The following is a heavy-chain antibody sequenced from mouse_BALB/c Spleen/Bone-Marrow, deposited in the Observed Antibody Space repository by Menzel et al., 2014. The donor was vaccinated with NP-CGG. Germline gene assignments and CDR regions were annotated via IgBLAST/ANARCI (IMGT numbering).Heavy chain of an antibody. J-gene: IGHJ4*01. CDR3: TRDGDGYYPYTLDN. CDR2: IHPRSGGT. D-gene: IGHD2-3*01. CDR1: GYTFTDYE. V-gene: IGHV1-15*01. Sequence: VKLVESGAELVRPGASVKLSCKALGYTFTDYEIHWVKQTPVHGLEWIGAIHPRSGGTACNQKFKGKATLTADKSSSIAYMELNSLTSEDSAVYYCTRDGDGYYPYTLDNWGQGTSVTVSS.